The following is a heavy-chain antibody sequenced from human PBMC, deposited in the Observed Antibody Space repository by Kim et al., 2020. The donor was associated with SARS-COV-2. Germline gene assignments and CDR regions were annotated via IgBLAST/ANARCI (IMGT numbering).Heavy chain of an antibody. CDR3: ARGAKLGIAAAVARWY. CDR2: IYYSGST. V-gene: IGHV4-61*01. J-gene: IGHJ2*01. Sequence: SETLSLTCTVSGGSVSSGSYYWSWIRQPPGKGLEWIGYIYYSGSTNYNPSLKSRVTISVDTSKNQFSLKLSSVTAADTAVYYCARGAKLGIAAAVARWY. D-gene: IGHD6-25*01. CDR1: GGSVSSGSYY.